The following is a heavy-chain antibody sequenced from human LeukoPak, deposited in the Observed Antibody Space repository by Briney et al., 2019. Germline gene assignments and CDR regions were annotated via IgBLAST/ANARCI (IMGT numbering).Heavy chain of an antibody. V-gene: IGHV3-30*03. CDR1: GFTFSSYG. CDR2: ISYDGSNK. J-gene: IGHJ3*02. Sequence: GGSLRLSCAASGFTFSSYGMHWVRQAPGKGLEWVAVISYDGSNKYYADSVKGRFTISRDNSKNTLYLQMNSLRAEDTAVYYCARDLSGYDYRDAFDIWGQGTMVTVSS. CDR3: ARDLSGYDYRDAFDI. D-gene: IGHD5-12*01.